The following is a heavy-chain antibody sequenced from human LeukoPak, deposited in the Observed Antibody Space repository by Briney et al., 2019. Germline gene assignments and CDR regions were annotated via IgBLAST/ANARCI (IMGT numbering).Heavy chain of an antibody. V-gene: IGHV3-43*02. Sequence: PGGSLRLSCAASGFTFDDYAMHWVRQAPGKGLEWVSLISGDGGSTYYADSVKGRFTISRDNSKNSLYLQMNSLRTEDTALYYCAKDIRGVAGATTYHYGMDVWGQGTTVTVSS. CDR3: AKDIRGVAGATTYHYGMDV. J-gene: IGHJ6*02. CDR2: ISGDGGST. CDR1: GFTFDDYA. D-gene: IGHD1-26*01.